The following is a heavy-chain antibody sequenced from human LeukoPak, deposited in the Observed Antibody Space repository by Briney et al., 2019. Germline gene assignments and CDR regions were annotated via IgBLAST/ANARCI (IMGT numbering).Heavy chain of an antibody. CDR2: IIPIFGTA. V-gene: IGHV1-69*13. CDR1: GGTFSSYV. D-gene: IGHD5-18*01. Sequence: SVKVSCKAFGGTFSSYVISWVRQAPGQGLEWMGGIIPIFGTANYAQKFQGRVTITADESTSTAYMELSSLRSEDTAVYYCAGGRGYSYGPKEPWGQGTLVTVSS. CDR3: AGGRGYSYGPKEP. J-gene: IGHJ5*02.